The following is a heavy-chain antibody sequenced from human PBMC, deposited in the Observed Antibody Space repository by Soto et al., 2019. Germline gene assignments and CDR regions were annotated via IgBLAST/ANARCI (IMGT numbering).Heavy chain of an antibody. CDR3: ARAPINGVSMGYFDY. Sequence: SETLSLTCTVSGGSISSSSYYWGWIRQPPGKGLEWIGSIYYSGSTYYNPSLKSRVTISVDTSKNQFSLKLSSVTAADTAVYYCARAPINGVSMGYFDYWGQGTLVTVSS. J-gene: IGHJ4*02. CDR1: GGSISSSSYY. CDR2: IYYSGST. D-gene: IGHD2-8*01. V-gene: IGHV4-39*07.